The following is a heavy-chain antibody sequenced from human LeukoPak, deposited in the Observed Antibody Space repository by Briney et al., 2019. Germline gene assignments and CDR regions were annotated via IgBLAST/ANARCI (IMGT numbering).Heavy chain of an antibody. V-gene: IGHV4-4*07. Sequence: SETLSLTCTVSGGSISSYYWSWIRQPAGKGLEWIGRIYSSGSTNYNSSLKSRVSMSVDTSKNQFSLRLSSVTAADTAVYFCAGDPGEWCQGTLVTVSS. CDR1: GGSISSYY. D-gene: IGHD7-27*01. CDR3: AGDPGE. J-gene: IGHJ4*02. CDR2: IYSSGST.